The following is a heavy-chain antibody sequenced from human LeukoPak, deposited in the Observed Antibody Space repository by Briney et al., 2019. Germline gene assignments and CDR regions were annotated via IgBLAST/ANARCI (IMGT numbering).Heavy chain of an antibody. CDR3: ARRNIVATIKGNWYFDL. D-gene: IGHD5-12*01. J-gene: IGHJ2*01. Sequence: GGSLRLSCAGSGFTFSTYGMSWVRQAPNKGLEWPSTISGSGDSIYYADSVKGRFTISRDNSKNTLYLQMNSLRAEDTAVYYCARRNIVATIKGNWYFDLWGRGTLVTVSS. CDR1: GFTFSTYG. V-gene: IGHV3-23*01. CDR2: ISGSGDSI.